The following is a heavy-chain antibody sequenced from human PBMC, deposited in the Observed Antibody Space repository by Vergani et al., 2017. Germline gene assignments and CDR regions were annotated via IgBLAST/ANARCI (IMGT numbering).Heavy chain of an antibody. V-gene: IGHV3-23*04. CDR2: ISGSGGST. J-gene: IGHJ2*01. CDR1: GFTFSNYA. CDR3: AKDDWGHCRDGYNRRDCYFDL. D-gene: IGHD5-24*01. Sequence: EVQLVESGGGLVQPGGSLRLSCAASGFTFSNYAMSWVRQAPGKGLEWVSAISGSGGSTYYADSVKGRFTISRDNSKNTLYLQMNSLRAEDTAVYYCAKDDWGHCRDGYNRRDCYFDLWGRGTLVTVSS.